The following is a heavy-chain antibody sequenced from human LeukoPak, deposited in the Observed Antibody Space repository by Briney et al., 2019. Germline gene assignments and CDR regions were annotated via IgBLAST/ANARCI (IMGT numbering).Heavy chain of an antibody. CDR2: INWNGGST. CDR1: GFTFDDYG. CDR3: ARGYSGYGPSDY. Sequence: GGSLRLSCAASGFTFDDYGVSWVRQAPGKGLEWVSGINWNGGSTGYADSVKGRFTISRDNAKNSLYLQLNSLRAEDTALYYCARGYSGYGPSDYWGQGTLVTVSS. J-gene: IGHJ4*02. D-gene: IGHD5-12*01. V-gene: IGHV3-20*04.